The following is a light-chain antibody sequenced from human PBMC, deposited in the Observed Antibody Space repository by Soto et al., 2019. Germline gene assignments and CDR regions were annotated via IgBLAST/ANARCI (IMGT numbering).Light chain of an antibody. CDR2: EVR. CDR1: SSDIGSYNY. V-gene: IGLV2-14*01. Sequence: QSALTQPASVSGSPGQSITISCTGTSSDIGSYNYVAWYQQFPGKTPKLIIYEVRNRPSGVSFRFSGSKSGNTASLTISGLQAEDEADYYCQSYDIGLTGFYVSGTGTKVTVL. J-gene: IGLJ1*01. CDR3: QSYDIGLTGFYV.